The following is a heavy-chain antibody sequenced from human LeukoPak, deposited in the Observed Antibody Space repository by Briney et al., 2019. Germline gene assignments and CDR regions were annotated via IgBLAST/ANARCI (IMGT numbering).Heavy chain of an antibody. Sequence: SVKVSCKASGGTFISYAISWVRQAPGQGLEWMGRIIPIFGTANYAQKFQGRVTITTDESTSTAYMELSSLRSEDTAVYYCARGGEYDFWSGYINWFDPWGQGTLVTVSS. V-gene: IGHV1-69*05. CDR2: IIPIFGTA. CDR3: ARGGEYDFWSGYINWFDP. CDR1: GGTFISYA. D-gene: IGHD3-3*01. J-gene: IGHJ5*02.